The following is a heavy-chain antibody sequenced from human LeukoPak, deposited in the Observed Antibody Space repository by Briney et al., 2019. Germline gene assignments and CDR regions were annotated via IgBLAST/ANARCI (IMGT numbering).Heavy chain of an antibody. J-gene: IGHJ6*03. V-gene: IGHV4-39*07. CDR1: GGSISGSSYY. Sequence: PSETLSLTCTVSGGSISGSSYYWSWIRQPPGKGLEWIGEMNHSGSTNYNPSLKSRVTISVDTSKNQFSLKLSSVTAADTAVYYCARRLGRKFGERFYYYHYMDVWGKGTTVTISS. D-gene: IGHD3-10*01. CDR2: MNHSGST. CDR3: ARRLGRKFGERFYYYHYMDV.